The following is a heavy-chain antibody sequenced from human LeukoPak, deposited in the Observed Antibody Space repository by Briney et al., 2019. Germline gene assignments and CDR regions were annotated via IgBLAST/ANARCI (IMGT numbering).Heavy chain of an antibody. Sequence: SVKVSCTASGFTFTSSTIQWVRQARGQRLEWIGWIVVGSGNTNYEQEFQERVIITRDMSTTTVYMELSSLRSEDTAVYYCAGTPWFGELTLDYWGQGTLVTVSS. V-gene: IGHV1-58*02. D-gene: IGHD3-10*01. J-gene: IGHJ4*02. CDR1: GFTFTSST. CDR2: IVVGSGNT. CDR3: AGTPWFGELTLDY.